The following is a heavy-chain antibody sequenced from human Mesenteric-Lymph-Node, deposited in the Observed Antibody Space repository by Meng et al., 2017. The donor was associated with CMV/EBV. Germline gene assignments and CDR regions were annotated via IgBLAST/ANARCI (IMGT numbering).Heavy chain of an antibody. CDR2: IIPILGIA. J-gene: IGHJ6*02. CDR3: ARSNRLWYYYGMDV. Sequence: SVKVSCKASGVTFSSYAITWVRQAPGQGLEWMGRIIPILGIANYAQKFQGRVTITADKSTSTAYMELSSLRPEDTAVYYCARSNRLWYYYGMDVWGQGTTVTVSS. V-gene: IGHV1-69*04. CDR1: GVTFSSYA. D-gene: IGHD1-14*01.